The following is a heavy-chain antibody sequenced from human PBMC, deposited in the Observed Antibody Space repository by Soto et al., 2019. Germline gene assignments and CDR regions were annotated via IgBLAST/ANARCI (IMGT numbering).Heavy chain of an antibody. CDR2: ISWNSGSI. V-gene: IGHV3-9*01. CDR1: GFTFDDYA. Sequence: EVQLVESGGGLVQPGRSLRLSCAASGFTFDDYAMHWVRQAPGKGLEWVSGISWNSGSIGYADSVKGRFTISRDNAKNSLYLQMNSLRAEDTALYYCAKEAYYYDSSGYYGGLDYWGQGTLVTVSS. J-gene: IGHJ4*02. CDR3: AKEAYYYDSSGYYGGLDY. D-gene: IGHD3-22*01.